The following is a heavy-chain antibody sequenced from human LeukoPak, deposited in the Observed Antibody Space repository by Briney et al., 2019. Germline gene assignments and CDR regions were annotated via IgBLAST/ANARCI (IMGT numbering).Heavy chain of an antibody. D-gene: IGHD5-24*01. V-gene: IGHV3-64*01. J-gene: IGHJ4*02. CDR2: ISRNGDST. Sequence: GGSLRLSCAASGFTFSSYAIQWVRQAPGCGQEYVSGISRNGDSTYFGRSVKGRFTISRDDSKNTLYLQMGSLRAEDMAVYYCARTGSGYNSYYFDYWGQGTLVTVSS. CDR3: ARTGSGYNSYYFDY. CDR1: GFTFSSYA.